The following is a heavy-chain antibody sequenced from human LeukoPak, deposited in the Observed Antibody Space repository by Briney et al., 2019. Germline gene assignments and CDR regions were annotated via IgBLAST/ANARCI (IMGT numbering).Heavy chain of an antibody. Sequence: TSETLSLTCNVSGGSISSFYLSWIRQPPGKGLEWIGYIYTSGTTKYNPSLKSRLTMSVDTSNSQFLLKLSSVTAADTAVYYCARHEDFWDGRSWFDPWGQGTLVTVSS. CDR1: GGSISSFY. CDR3: ARHEDFWDGRSWFDP. CDR2: IYTSGTT. D-gene: IGHD3-3*01. V-gene: IGHV4-4*09. J-gene: IGHJ5*02.